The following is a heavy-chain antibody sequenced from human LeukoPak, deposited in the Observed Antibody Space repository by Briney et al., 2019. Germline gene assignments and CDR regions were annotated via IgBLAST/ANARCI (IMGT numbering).Heavy chain of an antibody. CDR3: ARDLPGIAAALDY. J-gene: IGHJ4*02. CDR2: ISGSGGST. D-gene: IGHD6-13*01. CDR1: GFTFNNYA. Sequence: GGSLRLSCAASGFTFNNYAMSWVRQAPGKGLEWVSGISGSGGSTFYADSVKGRFTISRDKSVNSVYLQMNSLRAEDTAVYYCARDLPGIAAALDYWGQGTLVTVSS. V-gene: IGHV3-23*01.